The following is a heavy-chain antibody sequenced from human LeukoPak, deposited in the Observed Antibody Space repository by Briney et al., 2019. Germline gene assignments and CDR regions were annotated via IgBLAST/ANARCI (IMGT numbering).Heavy chain of an antibody. CDR1: GFTFSSYG. Sequence: GGSLRLSCAASGFTFSSYGMHWVRQAPGKGLEWVAFIRYDGSNKYYADSVKGRFTIPRDNSKNTLYLQMNSLRAEDTAVYYCANCVGHYYYYYMDVWGKGTTVTVSS. J-gene: IGHJ6*03. CDR2: IRYDGSNK. D-gene: IGHD1-26*01. CDR3: ANCVGHYYYYYMDV. V-gene: IGHV3-30*02.